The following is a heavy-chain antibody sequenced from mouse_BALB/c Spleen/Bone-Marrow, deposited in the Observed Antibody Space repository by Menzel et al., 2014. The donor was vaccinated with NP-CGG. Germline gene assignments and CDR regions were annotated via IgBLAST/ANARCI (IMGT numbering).Heavy chain of an antibody. V-gene: IGHV3-5*02. J-gene: IGHJ1*01. CDR3: ARYGNYFDV. Sequence: EVKLEESGPGLVKPSQTVSLTCTVTGISITTGNYRWSWIRQFPGNKLEWIGYIYYSGTITYNPSLTSRTTTTRDTSKNRFFLEMNSLTAEDTATYYCARYGNYFDVWGAGTTVTVSS. CDR2: IYYSGTI. CDR1: GISITTGNYR. D-gene: IGHD2-1*01.